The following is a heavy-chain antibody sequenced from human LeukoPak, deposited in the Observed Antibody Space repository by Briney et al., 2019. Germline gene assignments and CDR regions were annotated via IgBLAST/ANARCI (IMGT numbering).Heavy chain of an antibody. CDR1: GFTFSSYA. V-gene: IGHV3-30-3*01. Sequence: GRSLRLSCAASGFTFSSYAMHWVRQAPGKGLEWVAVISHDGSNKYYADSVKGRFTISRDNSKNTLYLQMNSLRAEDTAVYYCARVSKVTMVRGVIPRGGFDYWGQGTLVTVSS. D-gene: IGHD3-10*01. CDR3: ARVSKVTMVRGVIPRGGFDY. J-gene: IGHJ4*02. CDR2: ISHDGSNK.